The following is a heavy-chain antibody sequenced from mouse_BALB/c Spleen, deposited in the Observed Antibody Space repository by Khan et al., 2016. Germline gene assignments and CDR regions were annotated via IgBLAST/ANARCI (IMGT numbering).Heavy chain of an antibody. D-gene: IGHD1-1*01. J-gene: IGHJ1*01. CDR3: ARHRDYCGSNRYFDV. CDR2: INTYSGES. Sequence: QIQLVQSGPELKKPGKTVKISCKASGYTFTNYGMNWVKQAPGKGLKWMGWINTYSGESTYADDFKGRFAFSLETSANTAYLQINNLKNEDTATYYCARHRDYCGSNRYFDVWGEGTTVTVSS. CDR1: GYTFTNYG. V-gene: IGHV9-3-1*01.